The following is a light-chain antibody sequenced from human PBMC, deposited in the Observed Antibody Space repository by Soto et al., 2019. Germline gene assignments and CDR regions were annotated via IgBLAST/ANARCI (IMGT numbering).Light chain of an antibody. V-gene: IGKV3-20*01. CDR2: GAS. CDR3: QHYGASRLT. CDR1: QSVGSSY. J-gene: IGKJ1*01. Sequence: EIVLAQSPGTLSLSPGERATLSCRASQSVGSSYLAWDQQKPGQAPTLLIYGASSRATGIPDMFSGSGPGTDFTLTISRLEPEDFAVYYCQHYGASRLTFAQETKVQI.